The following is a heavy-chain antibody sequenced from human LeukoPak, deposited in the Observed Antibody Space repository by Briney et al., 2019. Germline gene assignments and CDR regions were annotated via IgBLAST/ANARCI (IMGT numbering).Heavy chain of an antibody. CDR1: GYTLTELS. CDR2: FDPEDGET. Sequence: ASVKVSCKVSGYTLTELSMHWVRQAPGKGLEWMGGFDPEDGETIYAQKFQGGVTMTEDTSTDTAYMELSSLRSEDTAVYYCATDGEVRGDRDKNYFDYWGQGTLVTVSS. V-gene: IGHV1-24*01. D-gene: IGHD3-10*01. CDR3: ATDGEVRGDRDKNYFDY. J-gene: IGHJ4*02.